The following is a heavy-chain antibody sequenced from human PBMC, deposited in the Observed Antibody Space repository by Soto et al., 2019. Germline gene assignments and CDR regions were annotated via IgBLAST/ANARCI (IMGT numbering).Heavy chain of an antibody. CDR2: INAGNGNT. V-gene: IGHV1-3*01. Sequence: QVQLVQSGAEVKKPGDSVKVSCKASGYTFTSYAMHWVRQAPGQRLEWMGWINAGNGNTKYSQKFQVRVTITRDTSASTAYMELSSLRSEDTAVYYCARSTVTPGAWFDPWGQGTLVTVSS. D-gene: IGHD4-4*01. CDR3: ARSTVTPGAWFDP. J-gene: IGHJ5*02. CDR1: GYTFTSYA.